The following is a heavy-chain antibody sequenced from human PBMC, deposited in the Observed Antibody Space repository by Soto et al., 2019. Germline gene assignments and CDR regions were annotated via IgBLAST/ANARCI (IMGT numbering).Heavy chain of an antibody. Sequence: EVQLVESGGGLVQPGGSLRLSCAASGFTFSSYEMNWVRQAPGKGLEWVSYISSSGSTIYYADSVKGRFTISRDNAKNSLYLQMNSLRAEDTAVYYCARDSIDCSGGSCYREVFDYWGQGTLVTVSS. J-gene: IGHJ4*02. CDR3: ARDSIDCSGGSCYREVFDY. CDR1: GFTFSSYE. D-gene: IGHD2-15*01. V-gene: IGHV3-48*03. CDR2: ISSSGSTI.